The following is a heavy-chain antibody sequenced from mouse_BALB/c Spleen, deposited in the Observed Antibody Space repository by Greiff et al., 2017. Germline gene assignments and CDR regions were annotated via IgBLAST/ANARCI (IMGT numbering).Heavy chain of an antibody. CDR3: TRRSGGSPFAY. J-gene: IGHJ3*01. CDR1: GYTFTDYE. Sequence: QVQLQQSGAELVRPGASVTLSCKASGYTFTDYEMHWVKQTPVHGLEWIGAIDPETGGTAYNQKFKGKATLTADKSSSTAYMELRSLTSEDSAVYYCTRRSGGSPFAYWGQGTLVTVSA. CDR2: IDPETGGT. V-gene: IGHV1-15*01. D-gene: IGHD1-1*01.